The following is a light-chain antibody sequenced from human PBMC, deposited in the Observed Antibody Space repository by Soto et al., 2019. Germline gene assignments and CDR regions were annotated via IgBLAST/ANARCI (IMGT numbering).Light chain of an antibody. CDR1: ALPKQY. Sequence: SYELTQPPSVSVSPGQTARITCSGDALPKQYAYWYQQKPGQAPVLVIYKDSERPSGFPERFSGSSSGTTVTLTISGVQAEDEADYYCQSADSSGTYVVFGGGTQLTV. V-gene: IGLV3-25*02. CDR3: QSADSSGTYVV. J-gene: IGLJ2*01. CDR2: KDS.